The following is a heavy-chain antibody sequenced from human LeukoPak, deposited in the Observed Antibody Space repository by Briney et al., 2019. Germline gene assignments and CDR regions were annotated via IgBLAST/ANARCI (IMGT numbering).Heavy chain of an antibody. CDR2: VYYSGST. Sequence: SETLSLTCTASGVSISSSTYYWGWIRQPPGKGLEWIGSVYYSGSTYYNPSLKSRVTISVDTSKNQFSLKLNSVTAADTAVYYCARGGRYFDYWGQGTLVTVSS. V-gene: IGHV4-39*07. CDR3: ARGGRYFDY. CDR1: GVSISSSTYY. D-gene: IGHD4-23*01. J-gene: IGHJ4*02.